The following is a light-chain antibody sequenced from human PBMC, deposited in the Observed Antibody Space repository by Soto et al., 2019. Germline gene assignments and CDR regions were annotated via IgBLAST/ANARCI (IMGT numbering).Light chain of an antibody. CDR1: QNINSW. V-gene: IGKV1-5*03. CDR2: KAS. Sequence: DIQMTQSPSTLSASVGDRVTITCRASQNINSWLAWYQQKPGKAPKHLIYKASSLESGVPSRFSGSGSGTEFTLTISSLQPDDFAAYYCQQYEIYPITFGQGTRLEIK. J-gene: IGKJ5*01. CDR3: QQYEIYPIT.